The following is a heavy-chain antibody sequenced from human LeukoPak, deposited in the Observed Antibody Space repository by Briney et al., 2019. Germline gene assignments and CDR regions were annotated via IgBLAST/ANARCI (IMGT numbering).Heavy chain of an antibody. V-gene: IGHV3-30-3*01. CDR1: GFTFSSYA. J-gene: IGHJ6*03. D-gene: IGHD4-11*01. CDR2: ISYDGSNK. CDR3: ARAYSNYVGHYYYYMDV. Sequence: GRSLRLSCAASGFTFSSYAMHWVRQAPGKGLEWAAVISYDGSNKYYADSVKGRFTISRDNSKNTLYLQMNSLRAEDTAVYYCARAYSNYVGHYYYYMDVWGKGTTVTVSS.